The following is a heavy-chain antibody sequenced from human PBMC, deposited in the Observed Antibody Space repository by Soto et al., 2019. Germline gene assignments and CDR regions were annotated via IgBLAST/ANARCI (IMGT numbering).Heavy chain of an antibody. CDR3: ARGRGSYALAY. CDR2: ISAYNGNT. Sequence: QVQLVQSGAEVKNPGASVKVSCKASGYTFTNYGIIWVRQAPGQGLEWMGWISAYNGNTNYAQKLQGIVTMTTDTSTSTGYMELRILRYDDSAVYYCARGRGSYALAYWGQGALVTVSA. D-gene: IGHD1-26*01. CDR1: GYTFTNYG. V-gene: IGHV1-18*01. J-gene: IGHJ4*02.